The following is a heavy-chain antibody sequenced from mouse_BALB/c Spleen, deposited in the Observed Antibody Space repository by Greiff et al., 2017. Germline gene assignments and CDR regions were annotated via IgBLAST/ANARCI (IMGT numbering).Heavy chain of an antibody. CDR2: INPYNDGT. D-gene: IGHD2-5*01. V-gene: IGHV1-14*01. CDR3: ARSGRYSKGDYAMDY. Sequence: VHVKQSGPELVKPGASVKMSCKASGYTFTSYVMHWVKQKPGQGLEWIGYINPYNDGTKYNEKFKGKATLTSDKSSSTAYMELSSLTSEDSAVYYCARSGRYSKGDYAMDYWGQGTSVTVSS. CDR1: GYTFTSYV. J-gene: IGHJ4*01.